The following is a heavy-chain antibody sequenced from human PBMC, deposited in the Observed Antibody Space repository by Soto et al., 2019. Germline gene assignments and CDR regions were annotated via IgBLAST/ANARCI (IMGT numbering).Heavy chain of an antibody. D-gene: IGHD4-17*01. J-gene: IGHJ4*02. V-gene: IGHV4-34*01. CDR1: GGSFSDYY. CDR2: INHSGST. Sequence: PSETLSLTCAVYGGSFSDYYWSWIRQSPGKGLEWIGEINHSGSTKYTPSLKSRVTMSVDTSKNQFSLNLSSVTAADTAVYYCASQRPTVTTFDSWGQGTLVTVS. CDR3: ASQRPTVTTFDS.